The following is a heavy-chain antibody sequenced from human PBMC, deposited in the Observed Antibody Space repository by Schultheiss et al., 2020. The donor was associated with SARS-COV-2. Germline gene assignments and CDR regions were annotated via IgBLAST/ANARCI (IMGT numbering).Heavy chain of an antibody. CDR3: ARDSGGYNYEN. CDR1: GFTFSSYA. CDR2: ISYDGSNK. V-gene: IGHV3-30*03. J-gene: IGHJ4*02. Sequence: GESLKISCAASGFTFSSYAMSWVRQAPGKGLEWVAVISYDGSNKYYADSVKGRFTISRDNSKNTLYLQMNSLRAEDTAVYYCARDSGGYNYENWGQGTLVTVSS. D-gene: IGHD5-18*01.